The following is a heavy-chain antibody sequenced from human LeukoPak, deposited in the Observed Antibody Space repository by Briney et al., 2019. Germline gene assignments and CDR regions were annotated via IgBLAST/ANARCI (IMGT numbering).Heavy chain of an antibody. Sequence: AGGSLRLSCAASGFTFSSYDMSWVRQAPGKGLEWVSAISGSGGSTYYADSVKGRFTISRDNSKNTLYLQMNSLRAEDTAVYYCAKAGVYGSGSYNLDYWGQGTLVNVSS. CDR1: GFTFSSYD. CDR3: AKAGVYGSGSYNLDY. CDR2: ISGSGGST. J-gene: IGHJ4*02. D-gene: IGHD3-10*01. V-gene: IGHV3-23*01.